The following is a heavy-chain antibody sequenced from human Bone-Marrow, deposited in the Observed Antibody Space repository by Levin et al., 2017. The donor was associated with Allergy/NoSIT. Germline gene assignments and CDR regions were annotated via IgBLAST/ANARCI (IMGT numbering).Heavy chain of an antibody. CDR1: GYIFTNYA. CDR3: AREGYFDH. Sequence: ASVKVSCKASGYIFTNYAMNWLRQAPGQGLEWMGWINTATGKPTYAPGFTGRFVISLDTSVTTAHLQIDNLKPEDTAMYYCAREGYFDHWGQGTLVTVSS. V-gene: IGHV7-4-1*01. CDR2: INTATGKP. J-gene: IGHJ4*02.